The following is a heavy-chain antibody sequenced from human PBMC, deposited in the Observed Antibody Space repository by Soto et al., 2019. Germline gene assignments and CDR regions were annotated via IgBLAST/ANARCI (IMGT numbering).Heavy chain of an antibody. CDR1: GGSISSGGYY. J-gene: IGHJ6*02. V-gene: IGHV4-61*08. Sequence: PSETLSLTCTVSGGSISSGGYYWSWFRQPPGKGLEWIGEIYHSGSTNYNPSLKSRVTISVDKSKNQFSLKLSSVTAADTAVYYCARVSGSYYYGMDVWGQGTTVTVSS. CDR3: ARVSGSYYYGMDV. D-gene: IGHD1-26*01. CDR2: IYHSGST.